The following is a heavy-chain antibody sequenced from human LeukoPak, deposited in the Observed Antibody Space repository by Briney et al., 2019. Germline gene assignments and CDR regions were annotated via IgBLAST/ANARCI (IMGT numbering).Heavy chain of an antibody. CDR2: ISGSGGST. J-gene: IGHJ6*03. V-gene: IGHV3-23*01. CDR3: ANPFSTPRSNYYIDV. CDR1: GFTFSSYA. D-gene: IGHD2-2*01. Sequence: GGSLRLSCAASGFTFSSYAMSWVRQAPGKGLDWVSAISGSGGSTYYADSVKGRFTISRDNSKSTLYLQMNSLRAEDTAVYYCANPFSTPRSNYYIDVWGKGTTVTVSS.